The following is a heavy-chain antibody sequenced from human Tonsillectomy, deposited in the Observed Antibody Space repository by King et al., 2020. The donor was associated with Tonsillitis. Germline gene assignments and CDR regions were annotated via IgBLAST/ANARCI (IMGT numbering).Heavy chain of an antibody. CDR3: VRYDYWSGYSFDP. CDR2: INKDGSEE. J-gene: IGHJ5*02. CDR1: GFMFSHYW. Sequence: VQLVESGGALAQPGGSLRLSCAASGFMFSHYWMSWVRQAPGKGLEWVGNINKDGSEENYVDSVKGRFTMSRDNAKNELYLQMNILSVEDTALFYCVRYDYWSGYSFDPWGQGTLVTVSS. V-gene: IGHV3-7*01. D-gene: IGHD3-3*01.